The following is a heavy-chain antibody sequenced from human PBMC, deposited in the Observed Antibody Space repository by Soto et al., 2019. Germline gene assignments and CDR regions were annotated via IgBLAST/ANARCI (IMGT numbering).Heavy chain of an antibody. Sequence: QVQLQESGPGLVKPSETLSLTCTVSGGSISSYFWSWIRQPPGKGLEWIGYIYYSGSTNYNPSLKSRVTISVDTSKNQFSLKLSSVTAADTAVYYCAKEHSSSWYWYFDLWGRGTLVTVSS. CDR3: AKEHSSSWYWYFDL. CDR1: GGSISSYF. D-gene: IGHD6-13*01. V-gene: IGHV4-59*01. CDR2: IYYSGST. J-gene: IGHJ2*01.